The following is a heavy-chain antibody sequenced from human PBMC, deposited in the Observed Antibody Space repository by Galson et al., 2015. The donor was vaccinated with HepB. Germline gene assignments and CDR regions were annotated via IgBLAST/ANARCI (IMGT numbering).Heavy chain of an antibody. D-gene: IGHD3-3*01. CDR1: GYTFTGHY. Sequence: SVKVSCKASGYTFTGHYMHWVRQAPGQGLEWMGRINPNSGGANYAQKFQGRVTITRDTSISTSYLELSRLKSDGTAVYYCTREGGYDFWSLDYWGQGTLVIVSS. CDR2: INPNSGGA. CDR3: TREGGYDFWSLDY. J-gene: IGHJ4*02. V-gene: IGHV1-2*06.